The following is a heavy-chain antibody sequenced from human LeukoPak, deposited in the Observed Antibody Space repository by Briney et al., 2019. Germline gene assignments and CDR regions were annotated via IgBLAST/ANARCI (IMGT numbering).Heavy chain of an antibody. Sequence: ASVKVSCKASGYTFTGYYMHWVRQAPGQGLEWMGRINPNSGGTNYAQKFQGRVTVTRDTSISTAYMELSRLRSDDTAVYYCAREHYSSGWYVLDFDYWGQGTLVTVSS. J-gene: IGHJ4*02. D-gene: IGHD6-19*01. V-gene: IGHV1-2*06. CDR2: INPNSGGT. CDR3: AREHYSSGWYVLDFDY. CDR1: GYTFTGYY.